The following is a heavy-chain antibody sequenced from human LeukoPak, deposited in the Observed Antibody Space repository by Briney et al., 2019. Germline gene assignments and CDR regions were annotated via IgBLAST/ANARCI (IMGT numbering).Heavy chain of an antibody. CDR1: GGSISSSNYY. D-gene: IGHD6-19*01. V-gene: IGHV4-39*01. Sequence: SETLSLTCTVSGGSISSSNYYWGWIRQPPGKGLEWIGNIYYSGSTYYKPSLETRVTISVDTSKDQFSLKLTSVTAADTAVYYCARHASVDGNWPRPLDYWGQGSLVTVSS. CDR2: IYYSGST. J-gene: IGHJ4*02. CDR3: ARHASVDGNWPRPLDY.